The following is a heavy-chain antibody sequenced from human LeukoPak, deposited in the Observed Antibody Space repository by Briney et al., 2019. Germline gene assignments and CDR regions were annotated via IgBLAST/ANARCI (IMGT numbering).Heavy chain of an antibody. D-gene: IGHD2-2*01. CDR2: ISGSGGST. J-gene: IGHJ4*02. CDR1: GFTFSSYA. CDR3: AKGVVPAAMSGADS. V-gene: IGHV3-23*01. Sequence: GGSLRLSCAASGFTFSSYAMSWVRQAPGKGLEWVSAISGSGGSTYYADSVKGRFTISRDNSKNTLYLQMNSLRAEDMAVYYCAKGVVPAAMSGADSWGQGTLVTVSS.